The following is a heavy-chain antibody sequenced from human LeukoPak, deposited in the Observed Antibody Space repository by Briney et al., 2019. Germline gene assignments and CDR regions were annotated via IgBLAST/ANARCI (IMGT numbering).Heavy chain of an antibody. CDR2: IRQDGREK. V-gene: IGHV3-7*01. D-gene: IGHD1-26*01. Sequence: PGGSLRLSCAASGFTFSSHWMSWVRQAPGRGLEWVANIRQDGREKYYVDSVKGRFTISRDNSKNTLYLQMNSLRAEDTAVYYCGSGNYLVYWGQGTLVTVSS. CDR1: GFTFSSHW. J-gene: IGHJ4*02. CDR3: GSGNYLVY.